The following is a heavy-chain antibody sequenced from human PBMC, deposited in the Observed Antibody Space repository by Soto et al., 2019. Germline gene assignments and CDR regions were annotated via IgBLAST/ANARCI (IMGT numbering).Heavy chain of an antibody. D-gene: IGHD3-22*01. V-gene: IGHV1-18*01. Sequence: QLVQSGAEVRKPGASVKVSCKASGYTFTNYDINWVRQAPGQGLEWMGWISTSNGSTLYAQKLQGRVSMTTDTSTSTASMELRILRSDDRAVVYCARHCGQHYYYDCYPRVFDYWGQGTMVTVSS. CDR1: GYTFTNYD. CDR3: ARHCGQHYYYDCYPRVFDY. J-gene: IGHJ4*01. CDR2: ISTSNGST.